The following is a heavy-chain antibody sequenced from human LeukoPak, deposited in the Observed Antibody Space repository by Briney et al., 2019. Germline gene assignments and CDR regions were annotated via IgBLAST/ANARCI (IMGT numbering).Heavy chain of an antibody. J-gene: IGHJ5*02. CDR3: ARRRGYSYGLNWFDP. Sequence: PETLSLTCTVSGGSISSYYWSWIWQPPGKGLEWIGYIYYSGSTNYNPSLKSRVTISVDTSKNQFSLKLSSVTAADTAVYYCARRRGYSYGLNWFDPWGQGTLVTVSS. V-gene: IGHV4-59*08. CDR2: IYYSGST. D-gene: IGHD5-18*01. CDR1: GGSISSYY.